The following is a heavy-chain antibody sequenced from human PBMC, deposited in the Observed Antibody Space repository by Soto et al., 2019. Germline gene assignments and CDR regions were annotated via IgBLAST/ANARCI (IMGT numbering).Heavy chain of an antibody. V-gene: IGHV3-33*06. CDR3: AKPWARTVVVAASGTFDY. Sequence: QVQLVESGGGVVQPGRSLRLSCAASGFTFSSYGMHWVRQAPGKGLEWVAVIWYDGSNKYYADSVKGRFTISRDNSKNTLYLQMNSLRAEDTAVYYCAKPWARTVVVAASGTFDYWGQGTLVTVSS. CDR2: IWYDGSNK. D-gene: IGHD2-15*01. J-gene: IGHJ4*02. CDR1: GFTFSSYG.